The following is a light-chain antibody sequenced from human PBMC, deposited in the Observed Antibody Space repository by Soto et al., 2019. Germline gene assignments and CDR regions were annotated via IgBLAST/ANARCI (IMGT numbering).Light chain of an antibody. J-gene: IGLJ1*01. CDR2: KNN. CDR3: AAWDDSFSTEV. CDR1: SFTVGSNH. Sequence: QSGLTEAALGSGTPGQGGHNPLSGYSFTVGSNHVSWYQQLPGTAPKLLISKNNQRPSGIPDRFSGSKSGTSASLAISGLRSEDEADYYCAAWDDSFSTEVFGSGTKVTVL. V-gene: IGLV1-47*01.